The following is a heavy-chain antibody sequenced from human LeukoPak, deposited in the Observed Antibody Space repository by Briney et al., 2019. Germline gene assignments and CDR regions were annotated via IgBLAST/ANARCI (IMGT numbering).Heavy chain of an antibody. CDR3: ARDLHLSLDY. D-gene: IGHD3-16*01. CDR2: ISSSSSYI. J-gene: IGHJ4*02. CDR1: GFTFSSYS. V-gene: IGHV3-21*01. Sequence: GGSLRLSCAASGFTFSSYSMNWVRHAPGKGLEWVSSISSSSSYIYYAHSVKGRFTISRENAKNSVYPHKHRLRAEDTAVYYCARDLHLSLDYWGQGTLVTVSS.